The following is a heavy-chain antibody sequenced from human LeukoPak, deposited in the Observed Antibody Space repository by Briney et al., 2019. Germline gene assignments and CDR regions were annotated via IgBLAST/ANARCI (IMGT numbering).Heavy chain of an antibody. V-gene: IGHV3-21*01. J-gene: IGHJ4*02. D-gene: IGHD2-2*01. CDR3: ARDSRGV. CDR2: ISSSSSYI. Sequence: GRSLRLSCAASVFTFSSYNMNWLRHPPSLGLEWVSSISSSSSYIFYADSVKGRVTISRANAKNSLYLQMNSLRAEDTAVYYCARDSRGVWGQGTLVTVSS. CDR1: VFTFSSYN.